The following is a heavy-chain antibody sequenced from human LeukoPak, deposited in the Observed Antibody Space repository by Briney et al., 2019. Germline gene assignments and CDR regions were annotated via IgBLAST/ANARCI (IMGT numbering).Heavy chain of an antibody. CDR2: ISYDGSNK. V-gene: IGHV3-30-3*01. CDR3: ARGGGMTTVTSDAFDI. Sequence: PGRSLRLSCAASGFTFSSYAMHWVRQAPGKGLEWVAVISYDGSNKYYADSVKGRFTISRDNSENTLYLQMNSLRAEDTAVYYCARGGGMTTVTSDAFDIWGQGTMVTVSS. CDR1: GFTFSSYA. J-gene: IGHJ3*02. D-gene: IGHD4-17*01.